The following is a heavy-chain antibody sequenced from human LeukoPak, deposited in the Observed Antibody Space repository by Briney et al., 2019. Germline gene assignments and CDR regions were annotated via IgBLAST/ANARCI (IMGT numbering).Heavy chain of an antibody. J-gene: IGHJ4*02. CDR2: IYYSGST. Sequence: SETLSLTCTVSGGSISSYYWSWIRQPPGKGLEWIGYIYYSGSTNYNPSLKSRVTISVDTSKNQFSLKLSSVTAADTAVYYCAGRGSGWFFDYWGQETLVTVSS. CDR3: AGRGSGWFFDY. D-gene: IGHD6-19*01. CDR1: GGSISSYY. V-gene: IGHV4-59*08.